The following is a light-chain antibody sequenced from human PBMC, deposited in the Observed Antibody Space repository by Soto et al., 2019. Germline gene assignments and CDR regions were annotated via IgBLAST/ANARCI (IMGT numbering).Light chain of an antibody. Sequence: DVVMTQTPLSSPVTLGQPASLSCRSSQSLAHSDGNTYLDWLQQRPGQPPRLLIYKVSNRWYGVTYRFSASGAETDFTLKISRLEAEDVGLYYCMQATHFPRTFGQGTKVEIK. CDR1: QSLAHSDGNTY. CDR2: KVS. V-gene: IGKV2-24*01. CDR3: MQATHFPRT. J-gene: IGKJ1*01.